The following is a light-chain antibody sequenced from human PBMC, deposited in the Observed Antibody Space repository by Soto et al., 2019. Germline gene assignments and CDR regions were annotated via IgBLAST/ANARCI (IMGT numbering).Light chain of an antibody. Sequence: QSALTQPASVSGSPGQSIAISCTGTSSDVGAYKYVSWYQQHPGKAPKLVIYDVTDRPSGVSDRFSGSKSGNTASLTISGLQAEDEADYYCSSYTSTNTVLFGGGTKLTVL. J-gene: IGLJ2*01. CDR2: DVT. V-gene: IGLV2-14*01. CDR3: SSYTSTNTVL. CDR1: SSDVGAYKY.